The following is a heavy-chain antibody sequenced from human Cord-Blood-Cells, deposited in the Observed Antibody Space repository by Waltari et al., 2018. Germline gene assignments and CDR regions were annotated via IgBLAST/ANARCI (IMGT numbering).Heavy chain of an antibody. Sequence: SNAWMSWVRQAPGKGLEWVGRIKSKTDGGTTDYAAPVKGRFTISRDDSKNTLYLQMNSLKTEDTAVYYCTTWRSIAALERVDAFDIWGQGTMVTVSS. V-gene: IGHV3-15*01. CDR2: IKSKTDGGTT. CDR3: TTWRSIAALERVDAFDI. D-gene: IGHD6-6*01. J-gene: IGHJ3*02. CDR1: SNAW.